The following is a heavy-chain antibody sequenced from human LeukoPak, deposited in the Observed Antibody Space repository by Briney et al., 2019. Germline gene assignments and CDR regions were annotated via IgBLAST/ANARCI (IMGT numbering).Heavy chain of an antibody. V-gene: IGHV4-38-2*02. CDR3: ARGVPITMVRGVINWFDP. J-gene: IGHJ5*02. CDR2: VSHSGST. Sequence: SETLSLTCTVSGYSISTDYYWGWIRQSPGKGLEWIGSVSHSGSTYYNPSLKSRVTISVDTSKNQFSLKLSSVTAADTAVYYCARGVPITMVRGVINWFDPWGQGTLVTVSS. D-gene: IGHD3-10*01. CDR1: GYSISTDYY.